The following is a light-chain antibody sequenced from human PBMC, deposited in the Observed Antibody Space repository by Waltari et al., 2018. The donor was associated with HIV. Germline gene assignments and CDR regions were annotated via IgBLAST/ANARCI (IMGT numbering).Light chain of an antibody. V-gene: IGLV2-11*01. CDR3: CSYAGTYTYVL. CDR1: SSDVGGYDS. Sequence: QSALTQPRSVSGSPGQSVTISCTGTSSDVGGYDSVSWYLQHPGKVPKLIIYVVIKRPAGVPDRFSGAKSGSTASLTISVLQTEDEAEYFCCSYAGTYTYVLFGGGTKLTVL. CDR2: VVI. J-gene: IGLJ3*02.